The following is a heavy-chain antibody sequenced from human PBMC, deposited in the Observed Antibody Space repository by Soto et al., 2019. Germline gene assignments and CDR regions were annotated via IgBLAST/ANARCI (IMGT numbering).Heavy chain of an antibody. V-gene: IGHV4-4*07. CDR3: ARDRGYRSGSFGS. CDR1: GGSISGYY. D-gene: IGHD5-18*01. Sequence: ETLSLTCIVSGGSISGYYWSWIRQPAGKELEWIGRIYSDGTTNYNPSLKGRGTMSVDTSKKQISLKLTSVTAADTAMYYCARDRGYRSGSFGSWGQGVLVTVSS. CDR2: IYSDGTT. J-gene: IGHJ5*02.